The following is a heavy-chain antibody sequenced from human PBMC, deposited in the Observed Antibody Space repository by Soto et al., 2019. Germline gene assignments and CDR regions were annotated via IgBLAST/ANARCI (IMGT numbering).Heavy chain of an antibody. D-gene: IGHD3-10*01. J-gene: IGHJ6*02. CDR3: ARGRHALRNYGSGSDSYYYYGMDV. CDR2: INHSGST. CDR1: GGSFSGYY. Sequence: SETLSLTCAVYGGSFSGYYWSWIRQPPGKGLEWIGEINHSGSTNYNPSLKSRVTISVDTSKNQFSLKLSSVTAADTAVYYCARGRHALRNYGSGSDSYYYYGMDVWGQGTTVTVSS. V-gene: IGHV4-34*01.